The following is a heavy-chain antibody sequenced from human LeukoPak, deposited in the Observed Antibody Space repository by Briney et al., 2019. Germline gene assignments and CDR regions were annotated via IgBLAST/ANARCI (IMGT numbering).Heavy chain of an antibody. CDR1: GGSISSYY. J-gene: IGHJ4*02. Sequence: SETLSLTCTVSGGSISSYYWSWIRQPPGKGLEWIGYIYHSGSTNYNPSLKSRVTISVDRSKNQFSLKLSSVTAADTAVYYCARGRWNDVDYWGQGTLVTVSS. CDR3: ARGRWNDVDY. D-gene: IGHD1-1*01. CDR2: IYHSGST. V-gene: IGHV4-59*12.